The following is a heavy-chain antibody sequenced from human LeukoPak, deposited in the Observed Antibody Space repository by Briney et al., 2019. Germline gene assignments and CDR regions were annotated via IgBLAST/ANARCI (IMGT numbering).Heavy chain of an antibody. J-gene: IGHJ4*02. Sequence: SETLSLTCTVSGGSITSGGYSWNWLRQHPGKGLEWIGYIYHSGSTYYNPSLKSRVTISVDTSRNQFSLKLSSVSAADTAVYYCARVGYSYGSDYWGQGTLVTVSS. D-gene: IGHD5-18*01. CDR3: ARVGYSYGSDY. CDR1: GGSITSGGYS. V-gene: IGHV4-31*03. CDR2: IYHSGST.